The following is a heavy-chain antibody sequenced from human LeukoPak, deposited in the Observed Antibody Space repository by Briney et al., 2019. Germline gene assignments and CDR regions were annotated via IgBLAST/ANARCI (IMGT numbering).Heavy chain of an antibody. J-gene: IGHJ4*02. CDR3: AKELTTERTPGVDS. CDR2: ISGSGGST. V-gene: IGHV3-23*01. Sequence: GGSLRLSCAASGFTFSSYAMSWVRQAPGKGLEWVSAISGSGGSTYYADSVKGRFTISRDNSKNTLFLQVNSLRVEDTAVYFCAKELTTERTPGVDSWGRGTLVTVSS. CDR1: GFTFSSYA. D-gene: IGHD4-17*01.